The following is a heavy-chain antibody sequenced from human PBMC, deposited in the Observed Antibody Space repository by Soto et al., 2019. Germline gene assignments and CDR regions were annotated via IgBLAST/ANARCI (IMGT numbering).Heavy chain of an antibody. CDR3: ARVFACGSYYFDY. Sequence: SETLSLTCAVSGGSISSGGYSWSWIRQPPGKGLEWIGYIYHSGSTYYNPSLKSRVTISVDRSKNQFSLKLSSVTAADTAVYYCARVFACGSYYFDYWGQGTLVTVSS. D-gene: IGHD3-3*01. V-gene: IGHV4-30-2*01. J-gene: IGHJ4*02. CDR1: GGSISSGGYS. CDR2: IYHSGST.